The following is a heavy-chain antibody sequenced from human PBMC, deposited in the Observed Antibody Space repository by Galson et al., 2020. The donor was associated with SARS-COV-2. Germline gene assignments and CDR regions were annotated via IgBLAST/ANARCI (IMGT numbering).Heavy chain of an antibody. Sequence: SETLSLTCSVSGGSISGYQWGWIRQPPGKGLEWIAYGSYRGTANYNPSLKRRVTVSLDTSKNQFSLNLSSVTAADTAIYYCARDNMGSLDYWGQGTLVTVSS. CDR2: GSYRGTA. D-gene: IGHD1-26*01. J-gene: IGHJ4*02. CDR1: GGSISGYQ. V-gene: IGHV4-59*01. CDR3: ARDNMGSLDY.